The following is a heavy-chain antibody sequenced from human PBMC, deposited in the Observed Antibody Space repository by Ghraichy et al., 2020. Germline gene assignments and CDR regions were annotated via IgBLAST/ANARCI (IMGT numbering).Heavy chain of an antibody. Sequence: GGSLRLSCAASGFTFDDYAMHWVRQAPGKGLEWVSGISWNSGSIGYADSVKGRFTISRDNAKNSLYLQMNSLRAEDTALYYCAKDRGSGWYYFDYWGQGTLVTVSS. J-gene: IGHJ4*02. CDR2: ISWNSGSI. V-gene: IGHV3-9*01. CDR1: GFTFDDYA. D-gene: IGHD6-19*01. CDR3: AKDRGSGWYYFDY.